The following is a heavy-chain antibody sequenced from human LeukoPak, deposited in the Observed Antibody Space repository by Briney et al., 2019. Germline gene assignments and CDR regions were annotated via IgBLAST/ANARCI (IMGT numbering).Heavy chain of an antibody. CDR1: GGSISSYY. CDR3: ARGGSIAARSPYWYFDL. D-gene: IGHD6-6*01. J-gene: IGHJ2*01. CDR2: IYYSGST. V-gene: IGHV4-59*01. Sequence: SETLSLTCTVSGGSISSYYWSWIRQPPGKGLEWIGYIYYSGSTNYNPSLKSRVTISVDTSKNQFSLKLSSVTAADTAVYYCARGGSIAARSPYWYFDLWGRGTLVTVSS.